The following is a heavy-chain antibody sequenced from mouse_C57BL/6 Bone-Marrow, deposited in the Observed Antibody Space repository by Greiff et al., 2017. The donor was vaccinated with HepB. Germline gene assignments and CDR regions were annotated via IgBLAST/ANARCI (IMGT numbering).Heavy chain of an antibody. D-gene: IGHD2-3*01. CDR3: TRRGDGYYIAY. V-gene: IGHV1-15*01. CDR2: IDPETGGT. J-gene: IGHJ3*01. CDR1: GYTFTDYE. Sequence: VQLQQSGAELVRPGASVTLSCKASGYTFTDYEMHWVKQTPVHGLEWIGAIDPETGGTAYNQKFKGKAILTADKYSSTAYMELRSLTSEDSAVYYCTRRGDGYYIAYWGQGTLVTVSA.